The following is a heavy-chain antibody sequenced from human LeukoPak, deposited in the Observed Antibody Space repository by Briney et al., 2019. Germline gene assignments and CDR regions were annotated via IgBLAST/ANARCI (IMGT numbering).Heavy chain of an antibody. Sequence: ASVKVSCKASGYTFTRYDINWVRQATGQGLEWMGWMNPKSGNTGYAQKFQGRVTITRNTPISTAYMELSSLRSEDTAVYYCARCPKRTTVTTYWFDPWGQGTLVTVSS. CDR2: MNPKSGNT. D-gene: IGHD4-17*01. CDR3: ARCPKRTTVTTYWFDP. J-gene: IGHJ5*02. V-gene: IGHV1-8*03. CDR1: GYTFTRYD.